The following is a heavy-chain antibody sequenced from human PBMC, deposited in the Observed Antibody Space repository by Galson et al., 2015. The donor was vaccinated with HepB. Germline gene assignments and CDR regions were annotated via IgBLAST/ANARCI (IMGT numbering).Heavy chain of an antibody. CDR2: IYPGDSDT. J-gene: IGHJ4*02. Sequence: QSGAEVKKPGGSLKISCKGSGYSFTSYWIGWVRQMPGKGLEWMGIIYPGDSDTRYSPSFQGQVTISADKSISTAYLQWSSLKASDTAMYYCARLRRTLSQFSDFDYWGQGTLVTVSS. D-gene: IGHD2/OR15-2a*01. CDR3: ARLRRTLSQFSDFDY. V-gene: IGHV5-51*03. CDR1: GYSFTSYW.